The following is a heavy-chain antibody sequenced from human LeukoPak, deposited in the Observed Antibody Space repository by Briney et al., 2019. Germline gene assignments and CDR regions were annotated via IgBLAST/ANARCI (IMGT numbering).Heavy chain of an antibody. D-gene: IGHD6-13*01. CDR2: INHSGST. Sequence: KPSETLSLTCAVYGGSFSGYYWSWIRQPPGKGLEWIGEINHSGSTNYNPSLKSRVTISVDTSKNQFSLKLSSVTAADTAVYYCARSYSSSWPRDWGQGTLVTVSS. J-gene: IGHJ4*02. CDR1: GGSFSGYY. CDR3: ARSYSSSWPRD. V-gene: IGHV4-34*01.